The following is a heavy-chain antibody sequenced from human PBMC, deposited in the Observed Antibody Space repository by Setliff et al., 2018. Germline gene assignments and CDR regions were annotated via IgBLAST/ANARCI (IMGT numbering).Heavy chain of an antibody. D-gene: IGHD1-26*01. CDR2: IYYSGSTS. CDR3: ATIDGRWAPPQYYFDS. V-gene: IGHV4-31*03. J-gene: IGHJ4*02. CDR1: GGSISSGGYY. Sequence: SETLSLTCTVSGGSISSGGYYWSWIRQHPGKGLEWIGYIYYSGSTSYYNPSLKSRVTISVDTSKNQFSLKLSSVTAADTAVYYCATIDGRWAPPQYYFDSWGLGTLVTVSS.